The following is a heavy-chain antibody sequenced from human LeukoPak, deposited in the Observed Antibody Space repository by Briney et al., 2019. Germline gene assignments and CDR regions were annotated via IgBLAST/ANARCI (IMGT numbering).Heavy chain of an antibody. CDR2: ISSTDTTM. J-gene: IGHJ5*02. CDR3: ARGGVFGATYSWFDP. Sequence: GGSLRLSCAASGFIFSDYYMTWIRQAPGQGLEWLSYISSTDTTMYQADSVEGRFTVSRDDAKNSLYLQMDSLRAEDTAVYYCARGGVFGATYSWFDPWGQGTLVTVSS. D-gene: IGHD3-3*01. V-gene: IGHV3-11*01. CDR1: GFIFSDYY.